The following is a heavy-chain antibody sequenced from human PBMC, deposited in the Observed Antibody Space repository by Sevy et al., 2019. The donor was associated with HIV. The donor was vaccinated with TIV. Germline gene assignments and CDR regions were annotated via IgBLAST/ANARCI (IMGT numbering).Heavy chain of an antibody. CDR3: AGRQRDYYYGMDV. Sequence: GESLRLSCAASGFTVSSNYMSWVRQAPGKGLEWVSVIYAGGSTYYADSVKDRFTISSDNSKNTLYLQMNSLGAEDTAVYYCAGRQRDYYYGMDVWGQGTTVTVSS. CDR1: GFTVSSNY. CDR2: IYAGGST. V-gene: IGHV3-66*01. J-gene: IGHJ6*02.